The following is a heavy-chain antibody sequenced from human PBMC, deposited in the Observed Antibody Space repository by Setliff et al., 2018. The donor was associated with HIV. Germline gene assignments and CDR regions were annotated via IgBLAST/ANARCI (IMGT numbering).Heavy chain of an antibody. D-gene: IGHD3-3*01. Sequence: PSETLSLTCTVSGGSISSYHWSWIRQSPGKGLEWIGYIHISGRTNYNPSLKSRVNISVDTSKNQFSLKLSSVTTADTAVYYCARSSFWSGYSEYFQHWGQGTLVTVSS. V-gene: IGHV4-4*08. CDR3: ARSSFWSGYSEYFQH. CDR1: GGSISSYH. J-gene: IGHJ1*01. CDR2: IHISGRT.